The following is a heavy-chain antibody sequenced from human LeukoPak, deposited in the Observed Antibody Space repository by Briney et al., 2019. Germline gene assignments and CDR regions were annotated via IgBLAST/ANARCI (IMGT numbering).Heavy chain of an antibody. Sequence: GGSLRLSCEVSGFTFSDHYMSWIRQAPGKRLEWVSYISSGSTYTNYADSVEGRFTISRDNAKNTLYLQMNSLRAEDTAVYYCARDLDGYRSGNGAWGQGTLVTVSS. CDR1: GFTFSDHY. J-gene: IGHJ5*02. V-gene: IGHV3-11*06. CDR3: ARDLDGYRSGNGA. D-gene: IGHD5-12*01. CDR2: ISSGSTYT.